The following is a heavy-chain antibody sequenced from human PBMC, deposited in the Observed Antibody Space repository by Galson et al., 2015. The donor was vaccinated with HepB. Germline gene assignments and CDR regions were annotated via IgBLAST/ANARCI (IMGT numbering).Heavy chain of an antibody. J-gene: IGHJ5*02. V-gene: IGHV4-30-4*01. CDR2: IYYSGST. D-gene: IGHD3-9*01. CDR1: GGSISSGDYY. Sequence: QVQLQESGPGLVKPSQTLSLTCTVSGGSISSGDYYWSWIRQPPGKGLEWIGYIYYSGSTYYNPSLKSRVTISVDTSKNQFSLKLSSVTAADTAVYYCARERGYYDILTGPMNWFDPWGQGTLVTVSS. CDR3: ARERGYYDILTGPMNWFDP.